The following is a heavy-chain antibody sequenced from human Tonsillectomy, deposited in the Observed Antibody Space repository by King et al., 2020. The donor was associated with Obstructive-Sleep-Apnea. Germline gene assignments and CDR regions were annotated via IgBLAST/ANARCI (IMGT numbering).Heavy chain of an antibody. J-gene: IGHJ4*02. D-gene: IGHD3-10*01. CDR1: RYTFTSYT. V-gene: IGHV1-3*01. CDR2: ISAGNGNT. Sequence: QLVQSGAEVKKPGASVKVSCKASRYTFTSYTIHWVRQAPGQRLEWMGWISAGNGNTKYSQKFQGRVTITRDTSASTAYMELSSLRSEDTAVYFCARPITMPRGLRGYWGQGTLVTVSS. CDR3: ARPITMPRGLRGY.